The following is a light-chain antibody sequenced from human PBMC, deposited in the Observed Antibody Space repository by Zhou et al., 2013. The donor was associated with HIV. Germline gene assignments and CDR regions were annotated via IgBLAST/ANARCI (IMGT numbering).Light chain of an antibody. CDR3: QQANRFPQT. Sequence: DIQMTQSPSTLSASVRDRVTITCRASQTIDNWLAWYQQRPGKAPRLLISKASTLESGVPLRFSGSGFGTDFTLTINRLHPEDFATYYCQQANRFPQTFGQGTKVEIK. CDR2: KAS. V-gene: IGKV1-5*03. CDR1: QTIDNW. J-gene: IGKJ2*01.